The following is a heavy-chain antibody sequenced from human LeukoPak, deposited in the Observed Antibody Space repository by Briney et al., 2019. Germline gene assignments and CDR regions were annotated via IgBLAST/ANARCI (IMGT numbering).Heavy chain of an antibody. D-gene: IGHD3-3*01. CDR1: GGSISSGGYY. CDR3: AREMGDYDFWSGPRYYMDV. J-gene: IGHJ6*03. V-gene: IGHV4-30-2*01. Sequence: SETLSLTCTVSGGSISSGGYYWSWIRQPPGKGLEGIGYIYHSGSTYYNPSLKSRVTISVDWSKNQFSLKLSSVTAADTAVYYCAREMGDYDFWSGPRYYMDVWGKGTTVTVSS. CDR2: IYHSGST.